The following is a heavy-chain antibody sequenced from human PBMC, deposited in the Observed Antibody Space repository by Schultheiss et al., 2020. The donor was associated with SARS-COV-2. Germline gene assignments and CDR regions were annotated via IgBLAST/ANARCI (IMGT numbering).Heavy chain of an antibody. CDR3: ARGFGEFPNSSYYYYYMDV. J-gene: IGHJ6*03. Sequence: SQTLSLTCTVSGGSISSYYWSWIRQPPGKGLEWIGYIYYSGSTNYNPSLKSRVTISVDTSKNQFSLKLSSVTAADTAVYYCARGFGEFPNSSYYYYYMDVWGKGTTVTVSS. V-gene: IGHV4-59*12. D-gene: IGHD3-10*01. CDR1: GGSISSYY. CDR2: IYYSGST.